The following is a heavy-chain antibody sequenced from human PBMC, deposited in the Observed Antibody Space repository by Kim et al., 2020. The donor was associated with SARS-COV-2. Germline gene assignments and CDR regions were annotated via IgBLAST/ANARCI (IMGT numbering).Heavy chain of an antibody. CDR1: GGSISSRDW. V-gene: IGHV4-4*02. D-gene: IGHD1-1*01. Sequence: SETLSLTCAVSGGSISSRDWWTWVRQAPGKGLEWIGETSPGGTTNYNPSLKRRVTISIDKSTNQFSLKLSSVIAADTAVYFCAREAWNAVTAGYDCWGQGILVSVSS. CDR3: AREAWNAVTAGYDC. J-gene: IGHJ4*02. CDR2: TSPGGTT.